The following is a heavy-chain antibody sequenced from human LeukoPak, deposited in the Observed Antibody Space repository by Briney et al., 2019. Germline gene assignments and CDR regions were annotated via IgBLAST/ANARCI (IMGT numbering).Heavy chain of an antibody. CDR2: INHSGST. J-gene: IGHJ4*02. Sequence: SETLSLTCAVYGGSFSGYYWSWIRQPPGKGLEWIGEINHSGSTNYNPSLKNRVTISVDTSKNQFSLKLSSVTAADTAVYYCARSSGSYPNDYWGQGTLVTVSS. CDR3: ARSSGSYPNDY. CDR1: GGSFSGYY. D-gene: IGHD1-26*01. V-gene: IGHV4-34*01.